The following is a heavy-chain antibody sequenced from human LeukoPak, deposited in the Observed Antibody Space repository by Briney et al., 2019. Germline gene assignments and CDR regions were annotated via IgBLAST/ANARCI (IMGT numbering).Heavy chain of an antibody. Sequence: SETLSLTCAVSGGSISSYYWSWIRQPPGKGLEWIGYIYYSGSTNYDPSLKSRVTISVDTSKNQFSLKLSSVTAADTAVYFCARGPYSYDSSGAFDIWGQGTMVTVSS. J-gene: IGHJ3*02. CDR3: ARGPYSYDSSGAFDI. V-gene: IGHV4-59*08. CDR2: IYYSGST. D-gene: IGHD3-22*01. CDR1: GGSISSYY.